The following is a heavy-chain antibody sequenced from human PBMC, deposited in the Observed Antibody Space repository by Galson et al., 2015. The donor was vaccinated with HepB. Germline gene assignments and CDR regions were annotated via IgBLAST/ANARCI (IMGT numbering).Heavy chain of an antibody. CDR3: ARDQGPSSGWYGYYYYGMDV. D-gene: IGHD6-19*01. V-gene: IGHV4-4*07. CDR2: IYTSGST. J-gene: IGHJ6*02. Sequence: ETLSLTCTVSGGSISSYYWSWIRQPAGKGLEWIGRIYTSGSTNYNPSLKSRVTMSVDTTKNQFSLKLSSVTAADTAVYYCARDQGPSSGWYGYYYYGMDVWGQGTTVTVSS. CDR1: GGSISSYY.